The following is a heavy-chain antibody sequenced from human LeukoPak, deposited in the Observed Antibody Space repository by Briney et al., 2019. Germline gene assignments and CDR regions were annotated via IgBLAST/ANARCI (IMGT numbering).Heavy chain of an antibody. CDR3: ARDGARYYGSGSYSRVGAFDI. J-gene: IGHJ3*02. CDR1: GGSISSYY. V-gene: IGHV4-4*07. D-gene: IGHD3-10*01. Sequence: SETLSLTCTVSGGSISSYYWSWIRQPAGKGLESIGHISTSGSTNYNPSLKSRVTMSVDTSKNQFSLKLSSVTAADTAVYYCARDGARYYGSGSYSRVGAFDIWGQGTMVTVSS. CDR2: ISTSGST.